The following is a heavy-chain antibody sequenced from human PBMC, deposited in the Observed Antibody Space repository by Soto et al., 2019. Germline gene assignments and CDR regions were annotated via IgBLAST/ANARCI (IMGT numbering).Heavy chain of an antibody. Sequence: GGSLRLSCAASGFTFSSYGMHWVRQAPGKGLEWVAVISYDGSNKHYADSVKGRFTISRDNSKNTLYPQMNSLRAEDRAVYYCAKARLPYSYYGLDVWGQGTTVTVSS. V-gene: IGHV3-30*18. CDR3: AKARLPYSYYGLDV. J-gene: IGHJ6*02. D-gene: IGHD6-25*01. CDR1: GFTFSSYG. CDR2: ISYDGSNK.